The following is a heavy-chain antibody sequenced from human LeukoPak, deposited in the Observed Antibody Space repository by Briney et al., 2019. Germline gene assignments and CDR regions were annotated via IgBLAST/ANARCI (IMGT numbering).Heavy chain of an antibody. V-gene: IGHV4-34*01. CDR1: GGSFSGYY. CDR3: ARVLRGGHSSGYRYYFDY. D-gene: IGHD3-22*01. J-gene: IGHJ4*02. Sequence: PSETLSLTCAVYGGSFSGYYWSWIRQPPGKGLEWIGEINHSGSSNYNPSLKSRVTISVDTSKNQFSLKLSSVTAADTAVYYCARVLRGGHSSGYRYYFDYWGQGTLVTVSS. CDR2: INHSGSS.